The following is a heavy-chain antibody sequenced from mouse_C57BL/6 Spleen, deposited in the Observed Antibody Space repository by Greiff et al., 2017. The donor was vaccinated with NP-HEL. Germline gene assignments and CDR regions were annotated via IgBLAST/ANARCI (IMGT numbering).Heavy chain of an antibody. CDR3: ATIYYSYAMDY. D-gene: IGHD2-1*01. CDR2: IDPEDGET. V-gene: IGHV14-2*01. CDR1: GFNIKDYY. Sequence: VQLQQSGAELVKPGASVKLSCTASGFNIKDYYMHWVKQRTEQGLEWIGRIDPEDGETKYVPKFQGKATITADTSSNTAYLQLSSLTSEDTAVYYCATIYYSYAMDYWGQGTSVTVSS. J-gene: IGHJ4*01.